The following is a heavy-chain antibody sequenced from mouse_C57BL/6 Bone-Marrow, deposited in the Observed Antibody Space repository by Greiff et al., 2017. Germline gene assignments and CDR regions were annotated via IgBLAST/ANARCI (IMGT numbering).Heavy chain of an antibody. CDR1: GYTFTDYY. Sequence: QVHVKQSGAELVRPGASVKLSCKASGYTFTDYYINWVKQRPGQGLEWIARIYPGSGNTYYTEKFKGKATLTAEKSSSTAYMQLSSLTSEDSAVYFCARGVATNFDYWGQGTTLTVSS. V-gene: IGHV1-76*01. CDR3: ARGVATNFDY. CDR2: IYPGSGNT. D-gene: IGHD1-1*02. J-gene: IGHJ2*01.